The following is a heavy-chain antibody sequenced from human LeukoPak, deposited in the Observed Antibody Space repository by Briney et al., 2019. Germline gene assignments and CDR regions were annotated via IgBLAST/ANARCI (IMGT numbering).Heavy chain of an antibody. Sequence: GASVKVSCKASGYTFTGYYMHWVRQAPGQGLEWMGWINPNSGGTNYAQKFQGRVTMTRDTSISTAYMELSRLRSDDTAVYYCARNHVTQNYYYYYYMDVWGKGTTVTVSS. CDR1: GYTFTGYY. J-gene: IGHJ6*03. CDR2: INPNSGGT. CDR3: ARNHVTQNYYYYYYMDV. V-gene: IGHV1-2*02. D-gene: IGHD2/OR15-2a*01.